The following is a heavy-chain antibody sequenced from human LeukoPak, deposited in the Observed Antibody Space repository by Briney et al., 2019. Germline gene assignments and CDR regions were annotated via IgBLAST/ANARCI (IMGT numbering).Heavy chain of an antibody. D-gene: IGHD6-19*01. V-gene: IGHV3-23*01. J-gene: IGHJ4*02. CDR1: GFTFNSYT. CDR3: ARRGAVAGTLDY. Sequence: GGSLRLSCVASGFTFNSYTMSWVRQAPGKGLEWVSAISDSGYSTYYADSVKGRFTISRDKSKNSLYLQMNSLRAEDTALYYCARRGAVAGTLDYWGQGTLVTISS. CDR2: ISDSGYST.